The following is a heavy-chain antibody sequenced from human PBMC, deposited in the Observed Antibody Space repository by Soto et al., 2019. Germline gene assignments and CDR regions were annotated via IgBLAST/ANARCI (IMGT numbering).Heavy chain of an antibody. J-gene: IGHJ4*02. CDR3: ARAPRGNYGYPSYFDY. CDR1: GSSMTTYY. V-gene: IGHV4-59*01. Sequence: PSETLSLTCSVSGSSMTTYYWHWIRQAPGKGLEWIGFIYNSGRGSTGSNPSLTSRVTFSIETSKNQFSLKLSSVTAADTAVYYCARAPRGNYGYPSYFDYWGQGTLVTVSS. D-gene: IGHD3-10*01. CDR2: IYNSGRGST.